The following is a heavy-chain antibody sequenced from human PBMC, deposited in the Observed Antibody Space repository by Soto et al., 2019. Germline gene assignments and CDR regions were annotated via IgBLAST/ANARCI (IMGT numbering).Heavy chain of an antibody. CDR2: IIPIVGTG. CDR3: ARVVILVPTASTHYSYHMDV. J-gene: IGHJ6*02. Sequence: QVQLVQSGAEVRKPGSSVTVSCKASGGTFSNYAISWVRQAPGQGLEWMGGIIPIVGTGSYAQKFQGRVTFTADEPTPTAYMELSSLRLEDTAVYYCARVVILVPTASTHYSYHMDVWGPGTTVTVSS. CDR1: GGTFSNYA. V-gene: IGHV1-69*01. D-gene: IGHD2-2*01.